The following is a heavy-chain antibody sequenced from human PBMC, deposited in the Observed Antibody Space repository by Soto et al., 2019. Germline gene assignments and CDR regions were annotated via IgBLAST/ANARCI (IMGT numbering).Heavy chain of an antibody. CDR3: ARDRTPYYYDSSGYENFDY. V-gene: IGHV1-69*01. CDR1: GGTFSSYA. J-gene: IGHJ4*02. Sequence: QVQLVQSGAEVKKPGSSVKVSCKASGGTFSSYAISWVRQAPGQGLEWMGGIIPIFGTANYAQKFQGSVTITADESTSTAYMELSSLRSEDTAVYYCARDRTPYYYDSSGYENFDYWGQGTLVTVSS. D-gene: IGHD3-22*01. CDR2: IIPIFGTA.